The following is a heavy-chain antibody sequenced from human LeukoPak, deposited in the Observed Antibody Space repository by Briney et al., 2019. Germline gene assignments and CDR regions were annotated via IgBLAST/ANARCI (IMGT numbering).Heavy chain of an antibody. D-gene: IGHD1-26*01. CDR2: INHSGST. CDR1: GGSFSGYY. Sequence: SETLSLTCAVYGGSFSGYYWSWIRQPPGKGLEWIGEINHSGSTNYNPSLKSRVTISVDTSKNQFSLKLSSVTAADTAVYYCARHSSRAKAPTTIDNWFDPWGQGTLVTVSS. J-gene: IGHJ5*02. CDR3: ARHSSRAKAPTTIDNWFDP. V-gene: IGHV4-34*01.